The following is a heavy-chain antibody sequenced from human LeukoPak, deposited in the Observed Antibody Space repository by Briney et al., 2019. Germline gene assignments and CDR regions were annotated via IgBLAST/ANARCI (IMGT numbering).Heavy chain of an antibody. Sequence: GGSLRLSCAASGFTLSNAWMNWVRQAPGKGLEWVSYISSSSSTIYYADSVKGRFTISRDNAKNSLYLQMNSLRAEDTAVYYCARDHIVVVTAKNYYYYGMDVWGQGTTVTVSS. J-gene: IGHJ6*02. CDR2: ISSSSSTI. CDR1: GFTLSNAW. V-gene: IGHV3-48*01. D-gene: IGHD2-21*02. CDR3: ARDHIVVVTAKNYYYYGMDV.